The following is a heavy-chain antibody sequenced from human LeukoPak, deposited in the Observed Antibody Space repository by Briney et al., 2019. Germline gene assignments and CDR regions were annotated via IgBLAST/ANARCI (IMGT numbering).Heavy chain of an antibody. Sequence: SETLSLTCSVSGGSTSSYYWSWIRQPPGKGLEWIGYIHYSGSTNYNPSLKSRVSISVDTSKNQFSLELTSVTAADTAVYYCARGIDYSSGWYQYYFDYWGQGTLVTVSS. D-gene: IGHD6-19*01. CDR2: IHYSGST. CDR1: GGSTSSYY. J-gene: IGHJ4*02. CDR3: ARGIDYSSGWYQYYFDY. V-gene: IGHV4-59*01.